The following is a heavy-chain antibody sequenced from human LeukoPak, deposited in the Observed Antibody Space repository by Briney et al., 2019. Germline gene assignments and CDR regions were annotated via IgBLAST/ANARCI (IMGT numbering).Heavy chain of an antibody. Sequence: PSETLSLTCTVSGGSISSYYWSWIRQPPGKGLGWIGYIYYSGSTNYNPSLKSRVTISVDTSKNQFSLKLSSVTAADTAVYYCAGGNTFWYGKYDYWGQGTLVTVSS. V-gene: IGHV4-59*01. CDR3: AGGNTFWYGKYDY. J-gene: IGHJ4*02. CDR1: GGSISSYY. D-gene: IGHD3-3*01. CDR2: IYYSGST.